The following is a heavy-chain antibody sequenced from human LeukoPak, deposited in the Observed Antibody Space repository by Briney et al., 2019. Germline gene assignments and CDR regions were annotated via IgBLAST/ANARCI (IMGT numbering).Heavy chain of an antibody. CDR2: INPNSGGT. D-gene: IGHD6-13*01. V-gene: IGHV1-2*06. CDR1: GYTFTGYY. Sequence: ASVKVSCKASGYTFTGYYMHWVRQAPGQGLEWMGRINPNSGGTNYAQKFQGRVTMTRDTSISTAYMELSRLRSDDTAVYYCAREYRAAAGTIPARFDYWGQGTPVTVSS. CDR3: AREYRAAAGTIPARFDY. J-gene: IGHJ4*02.